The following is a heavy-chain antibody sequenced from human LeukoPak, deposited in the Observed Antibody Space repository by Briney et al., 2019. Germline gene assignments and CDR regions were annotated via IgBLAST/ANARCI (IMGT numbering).Heavy chain of an antibody. D-gene: IGHD2/OR15-2a*01. V-gene: IGHV1-18*01. CDR3: ARANYYSSSTWFDP. CDR1: GYTFTSYG. CDR2: ISAYNGNT. J-gene: IGHJ5*02. Sequence: ASVKVSCKASGYTFTSYGIGWLRQAPGQGLEWMGWISAYNGNTNYAQKLQGRVSMTTDTSTSAGYMELRSLRSDDTAVYYCARANYYSSSTWFDPWGQGTLVTVSS.